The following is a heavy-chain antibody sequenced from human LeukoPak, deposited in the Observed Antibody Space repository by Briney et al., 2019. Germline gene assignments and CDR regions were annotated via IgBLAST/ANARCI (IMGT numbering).Heavy chain of an antibody. D-gene: IGHD3-3*01. CDR1: GSTFTSYW. CDR2: IDPSDSYT. J-gene: IGHJ4*02. V-gene: IGHV5-10-1*01. CDR3: ARHSHCDFWSGYLDY. Sequence: GESLRISSKGSGSTFTSYWISWVRQLPGKGLEWMGKIDPSDSYTSYSPSFQGHVTISADKSISAAFLQWSSLKASDTAMYYCARHSHCDFWSGYLDYWGQGTLVTVSS.